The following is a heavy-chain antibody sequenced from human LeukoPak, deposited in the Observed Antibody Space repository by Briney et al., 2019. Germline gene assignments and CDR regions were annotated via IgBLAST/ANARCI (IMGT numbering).Heavy chain of an antibody. V-gene: IGHV1-18*01. D-gene: IGHD4-17*01. CDR2: ISAYNGNT. CDR3: ARSEDYGGPFDP. CDR1: GYTFTSYG. Sequence: ASVKVSCKASGYTFTSYGISWVRQAPGQGLEWMGWISAYNGNTNCAQKLQGRVTMTTDTSTSTAYMELRSLRSDDTAVYYCARSEDYGGPFDPWGQGTLVTVSS. J-gene: IGHJ5*02.